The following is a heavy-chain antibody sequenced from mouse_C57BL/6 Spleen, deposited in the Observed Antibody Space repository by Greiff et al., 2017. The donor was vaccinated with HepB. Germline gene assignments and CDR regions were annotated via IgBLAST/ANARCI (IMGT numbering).Heavy chain of an antibody. D-gene: IGHD3-1*01. J-gene: IGHJ2*01. Sequence: VQLQQPGAELVKPGASVKLSCKASGYTFTSYWMHWVKQRPGQGLEWIGMIHPNSGSTNYNEKFKSKATLTVDKSSSTAYMQRSSLTSEDSAVYDCTTRAFYFDYWGQGTTLTVSS. V-gene: IGHV1-64*01. CDR2: IHPNSGST. CDR3: TTRAFYFDY. CDR1: GYTFTSYW.